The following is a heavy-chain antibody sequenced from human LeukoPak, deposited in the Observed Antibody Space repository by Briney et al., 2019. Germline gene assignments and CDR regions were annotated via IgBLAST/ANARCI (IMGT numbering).Heavy chain of an antibody. CDR1: GFTFRSYA. Sequence: GGSLRLSCAASGFTFRSYAMNWVRQAPGKGLEWVSGISGSGGSTYYADSVKGRFTISRDNSKNTLYLQMNSLGGEDTAVYYCAKDLVGHTSQFDYWGQGTLVTVSS. J-gene: IGHJ4*02. CDR3: AKDLVGHTSQFDY. CDR2: ISGSGGST. V-gene: IGHV3-23*01. D-gene: IGHD1-26*01.